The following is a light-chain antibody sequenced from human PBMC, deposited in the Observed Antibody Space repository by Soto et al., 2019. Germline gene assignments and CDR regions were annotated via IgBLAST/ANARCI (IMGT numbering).Light chain of an antibody. Sequence: EVVMTQSPATLSVSPGERATLSCRASQSVSSNLAWYQQDSGQAPRLLIFGASTRATGIPARFSGSGSGIEFTLTISSLQSEDFAVYYCQQYNNWPLYTFGQGTKLEIK. CDR2: GAS. CDR1: QSVSSN. J-gene: IGKJ2*01. CDR3: QQYNNWPLYT. V-gene: IGKV3D-15*01.